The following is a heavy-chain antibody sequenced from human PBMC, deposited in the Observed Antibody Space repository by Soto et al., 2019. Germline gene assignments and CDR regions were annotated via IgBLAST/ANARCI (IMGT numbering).Heavy chain of an antibody. Sequence: QVQLVQSGAEVKKPGASVKVSCKASGYTFTGYYMHWVRQAPGQGLEWMGWINPNSGGTNYAQKFQGWVTMTRDTSISTAYMELSRLRSDDTAVYYCAREWVAETGGPHFDYWGQGTLVTVSS. J-gene: IGHJ4*02. V-gene: IGHV1-2*04. CDR2: INPNSGGT. CDR3: AREWVAETGGPHFDY. CDR1: GYTFTGYY. D-gene: IGHD7-27*01.